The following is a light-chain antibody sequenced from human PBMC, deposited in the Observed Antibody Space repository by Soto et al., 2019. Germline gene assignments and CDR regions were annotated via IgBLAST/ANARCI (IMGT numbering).Light chain of an antibody. CDR3: MLFVGSGIWV. CDR1: SGSVSTNYY. J-gene: IGLJ7*01. Sequence: QTVVTQEPSFSVSPGGTVTLTCGLSSGSVSTNYYTSWYQQTPGQAPRTLIYSTNTRSSGVPDRFSGSILGNKAALTITGAQADDESDYYCMLFVGSGIWVFGGGTQLTGL. CDR2: STN. V-gene: IGLV8-61*01.